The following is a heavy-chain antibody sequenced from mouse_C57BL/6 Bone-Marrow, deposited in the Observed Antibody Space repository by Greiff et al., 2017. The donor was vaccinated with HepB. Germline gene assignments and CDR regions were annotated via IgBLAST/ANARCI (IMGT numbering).Heavy chain of an antibody. CDR1: GYSITSGYY. CDR3: ARGGRYGSSYVDYFDY. J-gene: IGHJ2*01. V-gene: IGHV3-6*01. CDR2: ISYDGSN. D-gene: IGHD1-1*01. Sequence: EVKLQESGPGLVKPSQSLSLTCSVTGYSITSGYYWNWIRQFPGNKLEWMGYISYDGSNNYNPSLKNRISITRDTSKNQFFLKLNSVTTEDTATYYCARGGRYGSSYVDYFDYWGQGTTLTVSS.